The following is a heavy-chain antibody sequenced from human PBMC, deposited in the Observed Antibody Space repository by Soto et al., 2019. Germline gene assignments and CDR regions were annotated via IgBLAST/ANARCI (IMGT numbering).Heavy chain of an antibody. Sequence: PGGSLRLSCAASGFTFSIYGMHWVRQAPEKGLEWVALISYDGSNKYYADSVKGRFTISRDNAKNTLFLQMNSLRADDTAVYYCANDDDSGHCPFDSWGQGTLVTVSS. CDR2: ISYDGSNK. CDR1: GFTFSIYG. CDR3: ANDDDSGHCPFDS. J-gene: IGHJ4*02. D-gene: IGHD3-3*01. V-gene: IGHV3-30*18.